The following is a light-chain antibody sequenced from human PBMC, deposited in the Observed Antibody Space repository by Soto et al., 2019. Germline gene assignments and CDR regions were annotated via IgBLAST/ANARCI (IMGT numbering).Light chain of an antibody. CDR3: QQYGNSPWT. Sequence: ETVLTQSPGTLSLSPGERATLSCRASQTVTNRYVAWYQHRPGQAPRVLIYAASNRAPGIPDRFSGSASGTEFTLTISRLDPEDFAVYYCQQYGNSPWTFGQGTKVEI. J-gene: IGKJ1*01. CDR2: AAS. V-gene: IGKV3-20*01. CDR1: QTVTNRY.